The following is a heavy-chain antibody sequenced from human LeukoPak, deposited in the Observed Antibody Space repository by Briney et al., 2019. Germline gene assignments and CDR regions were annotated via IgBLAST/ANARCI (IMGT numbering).Heavy chain of an antibody. D-gene: IGHD6-13*01. Sequence: PGGSLRLSCAASGFTFSSYAMSWVRQAPGKGLEWVSAISGSGGSTYYADSVKGRFTISRDNSKNTLYLQMNSLRAEDTAVYYCARDIAGAHYYYYYMDVWGKGTTVTVSS. V-gene: IGHV3-23*01. CDR3: ARDIAGAHYYYYYMDV. J-gene: IGHJ6*03. CDR2: ISGSGGST. CDR1: GFTFSSYA.